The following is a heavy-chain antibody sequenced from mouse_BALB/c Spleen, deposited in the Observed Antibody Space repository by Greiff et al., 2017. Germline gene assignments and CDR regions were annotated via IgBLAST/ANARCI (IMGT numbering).Heavy chain of an antibody. J-gene: IGHJ2*01. CDR3: TRRGITTYYFDY. D-gene: IGHD2-4*01. CDR1: GFTFSNYW. CDR2: IRLKSNNYAT. V-gene: IGHV6-6*02. Sequence: DVKLQESGGGLVQPGGSMKLSCVASGFTFSNYWMNWVRQSPEKGLEWVAEIRLKSNNYATHYAESVKGRFTISRDDSKSSVYLQMNNLRAEDTGIYYCTRRGITTYYFDYWGQGTTLTVSS.